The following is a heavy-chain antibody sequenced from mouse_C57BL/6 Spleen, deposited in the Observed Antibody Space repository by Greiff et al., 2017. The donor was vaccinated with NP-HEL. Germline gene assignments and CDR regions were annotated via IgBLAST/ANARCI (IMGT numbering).Heavy chain of an antibody. CDR2: IDPSDSYT. CDR1: GYTFTSYW. CDR3: ARREYSNYRFYAMDY. Sequence: VQLQQPGAELVKPGASVKLSCKASGYTFTSYWMQWVKQRPGQGLEWIGEIDPSDSYTNYNQKFKGKATLTVDTSSSTAYMQLSSLTSEDSAVYYCARREYSNYRFYAMDYWGQGTSVTVSS. V-gene: IGHV1-50*01. J-gene: IGHJ4*01. D-gene: IGHD2-5*01.